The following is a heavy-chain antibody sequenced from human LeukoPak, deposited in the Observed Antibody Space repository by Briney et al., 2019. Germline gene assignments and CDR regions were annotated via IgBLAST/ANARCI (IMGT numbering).Heavy chain of an antibody. D-gene: IGHD5-12*01. Sequence: SVKVSCKASGGTFSSYAISWVRQAPGQGLEWMGRVIPILGIANYAQKFQGRVTITADKSTSTAYMELSSLRSEDTAVYYCARSSPVATIYFDYWGQGTLVTVSS. J-gene: IGHJ4*02. CDR2: VIPILGIA. V-gene: IGHV1-69*04. CDR3: ARSSPVATIYFDY. CDR1: GGTFSSYA.